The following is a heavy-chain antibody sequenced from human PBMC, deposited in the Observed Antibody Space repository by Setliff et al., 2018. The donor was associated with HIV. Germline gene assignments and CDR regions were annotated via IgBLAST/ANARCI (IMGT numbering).Heavy chain of an antibody. J-gene: IGHJ6*03. D-gene: IGHD3-9*01. CDR2: INPDSGGT. V-gene: IGHV1-2*02. Sequence: ASVKVSCKASGYSFTGYNLYWVRQAPGQGLEWMGWINPDSGGTKYSRKFEDRVTMSRDTSINTGFMELNSLRSDDTAVYCCARDVSGFDLFSSYMDVWGKGTTVTVS. CDR1: GYSFTGYN. CDR3: ARDVSGFDLFSSYMDV.